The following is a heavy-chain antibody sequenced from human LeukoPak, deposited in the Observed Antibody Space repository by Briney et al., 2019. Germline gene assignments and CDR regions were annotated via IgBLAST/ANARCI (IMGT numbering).Heavy chain of an antibody. CDR2: IYYSGST. D-gene: IGHD2-15*01. Sequence: SQTLSLTCTVSGGSISSGDYCWSWIRQPPGKGLEWIGYIYYSGSTYYNPSLKSRVTISVDTSKNQFSLKLSSVTAADTAVYYCARDNREYCSGGSCYSPPGAFDIWGQGTMVTVSS. CDR1: GGSISSGDYC. CDR3: ARDNREYCSGGSCYSPPGAFDI. V-gene: IGHV4-30-4*08. J-gene: IGHJ3*02.